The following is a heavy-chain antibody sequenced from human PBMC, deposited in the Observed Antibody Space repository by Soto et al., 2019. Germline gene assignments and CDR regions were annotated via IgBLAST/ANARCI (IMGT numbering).Heavy chain of an antibody. D-gene: IGHD3-10*01. CDR1: GYTFTSYY. J-gene: IGHJ6*02. CDR2: INPSGGST. V-gene: IGHV1-46*01. CDR3: ARDNAITMVRGVITNGMDV. Sequence: GASVKVSCKASGYTFTSYYMHWVRQAPGQGLEWMGIINPSGGSTSYAQKFQGRVTMTRDTSTSTVYMELSSLRSEDTAVYYCARDNAITMVRGVITNGMDVWGQWTTVTVSS.